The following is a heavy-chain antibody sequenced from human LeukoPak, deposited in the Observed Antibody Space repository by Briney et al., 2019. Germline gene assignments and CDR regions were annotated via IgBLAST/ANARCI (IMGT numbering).Heavy chain of an antibody. V-gene: IGHV4-39*07. D-gene: IGHD4-17*01. J-gene: IGHJ4*02. CDR2: IYSSGST. Sequence: SETLSLTCTVSGGSMNNRTHYWAWIRQPQGKGLEWIGTIYSSGSTYYNPSLKSRVTMSVDTSKNQFSLKLSSVTAADTAVYYCARGRPSTVTTRRGAYFDYWGQGTLVTVSS. CDR3: ARGRPSTVTTRRGAYFDY. CDR1: GGSMNNRTHY.